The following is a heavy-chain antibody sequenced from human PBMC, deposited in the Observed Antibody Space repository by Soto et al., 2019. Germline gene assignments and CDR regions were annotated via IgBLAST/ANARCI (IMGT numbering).Heavy chain of an antibody. Sequence: GGSLRLSCAASGFTFSSYGMHWVRQAPGKGLEWVAVISYDGSNKYYADSVKGRFTISRDNSKNTLYLQMNSLRAEDTAVYYCAKDSGGDITMVRGVIGNSFYYHYGMDVWGQGTTVTVSS. CDR3: AKDSGGDITMVRGVIGNSFYYHYGMDV. J-gene: IGHJ6*02. D-gene: IGHD3-10*01. V-gene: IGHV3-30*18. CDR2: ISYDGSNK. CDR1: GFTFSSYG.